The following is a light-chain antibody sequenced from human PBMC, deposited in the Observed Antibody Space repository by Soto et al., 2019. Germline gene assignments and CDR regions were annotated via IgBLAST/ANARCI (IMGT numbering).Light chain of an antibody. CDR3: SSYRSTSVYV. CDR2: EVT. J-gene: IGLJ1*01. CDR1: SSDVGGYNY. V-gene: IGLV2-14*01. Sequence: QSALTQPASVSGSPGQSITISCTGTSSDVGGYNYVSWYQQYPGKAPKLMIYEVTHRPSGVSNRFSGSKSGNTASLTISGLQAEDEANYYCSSYRSTSVYVFGPAPKVTVL.